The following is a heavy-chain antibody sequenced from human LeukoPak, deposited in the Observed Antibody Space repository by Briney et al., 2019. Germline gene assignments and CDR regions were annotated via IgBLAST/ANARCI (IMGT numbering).Heavy chain of an antibody. Sequence: ASVMVSCKASGYTFTSYYMHWVRQAPGEGLEWMGIINPTGGSTSYAQKFQGRVTMTRDTSTSTVYMELSSLRSEDTAVYYCARDHYHKIHSVMVTAPDYWGQGTLVIVSS. J-gene: IGHJ4*02. CDR2: INPTGGST. CDR3: ARDHYHKIHSVMVTAPDY. V-gene: IGHV1-46*01. CDR1: GYTFTSYY. D-gene: IGHD2-21*02.